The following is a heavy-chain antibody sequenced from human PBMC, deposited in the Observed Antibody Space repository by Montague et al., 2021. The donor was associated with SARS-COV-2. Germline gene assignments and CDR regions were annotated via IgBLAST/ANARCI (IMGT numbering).Heavy chain of an antibody. V-gene: IGHV4-59*08. D-gene: IGHD3-22*01. CDR3: ARQYYDSSGEDAFDI. CDR1: GGAFNEYP. CDR2: IYYSGST. J-gene: IGHJ3*02. Sequence: SETLSLTCAVYGGAFNEYPWSWIRQPPGKGLEWIGYIYYSGSTNYNPSLKSRVTISVDTSKNQFSLKLSSVTAADTAVYYCARQYYDSSGEDAFDIWGQGTMVTVSS.